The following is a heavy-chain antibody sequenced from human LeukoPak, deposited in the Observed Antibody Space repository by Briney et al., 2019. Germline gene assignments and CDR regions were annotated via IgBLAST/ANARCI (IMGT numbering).Heavy chain of an antibody. D-gene: IGHD2-8*02. J-gene: IGHJ4*02. V-gene: IGHV6-1*01. CDR3: ARVRGLPVGPIDY. CDR1: GDSVSRDSIA. CDR2: TYYRSKWYN. Sequence: SQTLSLTCAISGDSVSRDSIAWNWIRQSPSRGLEWLGRTYYRSKWYNDYAVSVKSRITINPDTSKNQFSLQLNSVTPEDTAVYYCARVRGLPVGPIDYWGQGTLVTVSS.